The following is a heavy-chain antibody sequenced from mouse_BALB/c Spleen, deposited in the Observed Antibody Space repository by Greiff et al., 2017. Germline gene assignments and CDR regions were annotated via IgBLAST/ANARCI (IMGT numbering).Heavy chain of an antibody. Sequence: QVQLKESGPGLVAPSQSLSITCTVSGFSLTGYGVNWVRQPPGKGLEWLGMIWGDGSTDYNSALKSRLSISKDNSKSQVFLKMNSLQTDDTARYYCARDGGSRDYYFDDWGQGTTLTVSS. V-gene: IGHV2-6-7*01. J-gene: IGHJ2*01. CDR1: GFSLTGYG. D-gene: IGHD1-1*01. CDR2: IWGDGST. CDR3: ARDGGSRDYYFDD.